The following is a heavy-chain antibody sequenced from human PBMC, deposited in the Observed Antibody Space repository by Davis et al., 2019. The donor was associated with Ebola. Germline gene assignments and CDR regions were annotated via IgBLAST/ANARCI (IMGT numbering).Heavy chain of an antibody. D-gene: IGHD4-23*01. CDR2: ISSSGSTM. CDR3: AREDDYGGNSDY. Sequence: PGGSLRLSCAASGFTSSDYYMSWIRQAPGKGLEWVSYISSSGSTMYYADSVKGRFTISRDNAKNSLYLQMNSLRAEDTAVYYCAREDDYGGNSDYWGQGTLVTVSS. CDR1: GFTSSDYY. J-gene: IGHJ4*02. V-gene: IGHV3-11*01.